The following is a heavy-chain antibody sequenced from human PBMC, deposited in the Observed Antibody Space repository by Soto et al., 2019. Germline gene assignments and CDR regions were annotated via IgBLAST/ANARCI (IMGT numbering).Heavy chain of an antibody. D-gene: IGHD2-15*01. V-gene: IGHV1-18*01. CDR2: ISAYNGNT. CDR1: GYTFTSYG. CDR3: ATKLGYCSGGSCEFDY. J-gene: IGHJ4*02. Sequence: GASVKVSCKASGYTFTSYGISWVRQAPGQGLEWMGWISAYNGNTSYAQKFQGRVTMTRDTSTSTVYMELSSLRSEDTAVYYCATKLGYCSGGSCEFDYWGQGTLVTVSS.